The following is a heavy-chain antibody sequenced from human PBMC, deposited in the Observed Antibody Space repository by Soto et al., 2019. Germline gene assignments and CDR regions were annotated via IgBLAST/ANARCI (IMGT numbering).Heavy chain of an antibody. CDR2: IYYSGST. J-gene: IGHJ5*02. Sequence: PSETLSLTCTVSGGSVSSGSYYWTWIRQPPGKGLEWIGYIYYSGSTNYNPSLKSRVTISVDTSKNQFSLKLSSVTAADTAVYYRARHTRNQFDPWGQGTLVTVSS. CDR1: GGSVSSGSYY. CDR3: ARHTRNQFDP. V-gene: IGHV4-61*01.